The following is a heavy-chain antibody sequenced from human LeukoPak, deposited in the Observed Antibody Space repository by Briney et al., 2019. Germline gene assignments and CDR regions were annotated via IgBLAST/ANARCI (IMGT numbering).Heavy chain of an antibody. D-gene: IGHD1-26*01. Sequence: GGSLRLSCVASGFTVSSNYMNWVRQAPGKGLEWVSVMYSGGGTHYADSVQGRFTLSRDNSKSTLYLQMNTLRTEDTAVYYCAKGRGAYDAFDAWGQGTMVTVSS. CDR3: AKGRGAYDAFDA. CDR1: GFTVSSNY. V-gene: IGHV3-66*02. CDR2: MYSGGGT. J-gene: IGHJ3*01.